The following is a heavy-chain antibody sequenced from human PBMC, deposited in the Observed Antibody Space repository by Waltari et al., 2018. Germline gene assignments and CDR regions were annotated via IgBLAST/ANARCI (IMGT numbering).Heavy chain of an antibody. CDR3: ARDPRYYDSSGVFDY. J-gene: IGHJ4*02. V-gene: IGHV3-33*01. CDR2: RWYDGSNK. Sequence: QVQLVESGGGVVQPGRSLRLSCAASGFTFSSYGMHWVRQARGKGLEWVAVRWYDGSNKYYADAGKGRFTISRDNSKNTLYLQMNSLRAEDTAVYYCARDPRYYDSSGVFDYWGQGTLVTVSS. D-gene: IGHD3-22*01. CDR1: GFTFSSYG.